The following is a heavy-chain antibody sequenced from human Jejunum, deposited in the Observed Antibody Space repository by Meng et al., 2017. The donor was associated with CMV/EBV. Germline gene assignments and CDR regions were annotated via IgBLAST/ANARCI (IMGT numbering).Heavy chain of an antibody. CDR2: INGDGSST. Sequence: APSGFTFSNYWMHWVRQAPGKGLVWVSRINGDGSSTAYADSVKGRFTISRDNAKNTLYLQMNSLRAEDTAVYYCARDARDYHGMDVWGQGTTVTVSS. J-gene: IGHJ6*02. CDR3: ARDARDYHGMDV. D-gene: IGHD5-24*01. CDR1: GFTFSNYW. V-gene: IGHV3-74*01.